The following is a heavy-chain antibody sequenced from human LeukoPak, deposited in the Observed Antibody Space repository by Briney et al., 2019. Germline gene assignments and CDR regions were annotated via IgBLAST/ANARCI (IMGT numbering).Heavy chain of an antibody. CDR3: ARDWGYCSSTSCQNPAYYYYGMDV. D-gene: IGHD2-2*01. Sequence: SQTLSLTCAVSGGSISSGGYYWGWIRQPPGKGLEWIGSIYYSGSTYYNPSLKSRVTISVDTSKNQFSLKLSSVTAADTAVYYCARDWGYCSSTSCQNPAYYYYGMDVWGQGTTVTVSS. J-gene: IGHJ6*02. V-gene: IGHV4-39*02. CDR2: IYYSGST. CDR1: GGSISSGGYY.